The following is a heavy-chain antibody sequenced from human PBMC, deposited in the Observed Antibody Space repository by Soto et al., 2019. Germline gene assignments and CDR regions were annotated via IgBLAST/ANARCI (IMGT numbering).Heavy chain of an antibody. J-gene: IGHJ3*01. CDR3: ARGDRGGFDL. CDR1: GFTFDYYW. D-gene: IGHD3-10*01. V-gene: IGHV3-74*01. CDR2: VHSDGTTT. Sequence: EVQLVESGGGLVQPGESLRLSCAASGFTFDYYWMHWVRQAPGKGLVWVSRVHSDGTTTTYADSVKGRFTISRDNARKTVSLQMGSLRAGGTAIYDCARGDRGGFDLWGHGTVVTVSS.